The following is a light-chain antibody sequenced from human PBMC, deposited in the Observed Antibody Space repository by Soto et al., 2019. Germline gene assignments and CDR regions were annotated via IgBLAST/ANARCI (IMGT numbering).Light chain of an antibody. Sequence: IVMTQSPATLSVSPGERVTLSCRASQSVSSNLAWYQQKRGQAPRLLIHGASTRATGIPARFSGSGSGTEFTLTISSLQSEDFAVHYCQQNNNWPLTFGQGTKVDIK. CDR3: QQNNNWPLT. V-gene: IGKV3-15*01. J-gene: IGKJ1*01. CDR1: QSVSSN. CDR2: GAS.